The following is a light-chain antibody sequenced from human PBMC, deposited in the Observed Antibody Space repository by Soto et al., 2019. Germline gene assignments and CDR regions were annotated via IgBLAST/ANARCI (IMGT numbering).Light chain of an antibody. Sequence: EIVMTQSPATLSVSPGERATLSCRASQSVSNILAWYQQKPGQAPRLLIYGASTRATAIPARFSGSGSGTEFTLTISRLQSEDFAVYYCQQYNKWPRTFGQGTKLEIK. CDR2: GAS. CDR3: QQYNKWPRT. J-gene: IGKJ2*02. V-gene: IGKV3-15*01. CDR1: QSVSNI.